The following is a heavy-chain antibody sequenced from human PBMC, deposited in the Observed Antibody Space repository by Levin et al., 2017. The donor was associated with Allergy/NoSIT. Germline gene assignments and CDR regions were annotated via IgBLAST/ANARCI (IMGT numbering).Heavy chain of an antibody. J-gene: IGHJ3*02. V-gene: IGHV1-46*01. CDR1: GYSFTSYY. Sequence: GESLKISCKASGYSFTSYYLHWVRQAPGQGLEWMGIINPGGGNTNYAQNFQGRVTMTTDTSTSTVYMELNSLRSEDTALYYCARDLDWGSIDAFDIWGQGTMVTVSS. D-gene: IGHD7-27*01. CDR2: INPGGGNT. CDR3: ARDLDWGSIDAFDI.